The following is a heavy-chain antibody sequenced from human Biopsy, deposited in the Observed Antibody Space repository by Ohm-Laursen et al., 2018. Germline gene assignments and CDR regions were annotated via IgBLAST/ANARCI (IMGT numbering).Heavy chain of an antibody. CDR2: INPNNHNT. V-gene: IGHV1-46*01. CDR1: GYTFTSYY. J-gene: IGHJ4*02. CDR3: ARGPRGLVVITTTALYFDY. Sequence: SVKVSCKASGYTFTSYYLHWVRQAPGQGLEWMGKINPNNHNTAYAQKIQGRITMTKDTSTSTVYMDLRSLTFDDSAVYYCARGPRGLVVITTTALYFDYWGQGNLVTVSS. D-gene: IGHD3-22*01.